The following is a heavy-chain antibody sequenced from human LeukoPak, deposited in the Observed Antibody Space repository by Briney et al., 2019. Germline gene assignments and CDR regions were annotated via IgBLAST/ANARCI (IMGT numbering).Heavy chain of an antibody. CDR2: ISAYNGNT. J-gene: IGHJ3*02. CDR3: ARVWELGFDGFDI. V-gene: IGHV1-18*01. CDR1: GYTFTSYG. D-gene: IGHD3-16*01. Sequence: ASVKVSCTASGYTFTSYGISWVRQAPGQGLEWMGWISAYNGNTNYAQKLQGRVTMTTDTSTSTAYMELRSLRSDDAAVYYCARVWELGFDGFDIWGQGTMVTVSS.